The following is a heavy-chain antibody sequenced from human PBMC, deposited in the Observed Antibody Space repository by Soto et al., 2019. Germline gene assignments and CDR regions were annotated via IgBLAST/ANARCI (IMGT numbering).Heavy chain of an antibody. D-gene: IGHD3-22*01. J-gene: IGHJ4*02. V-gene: IGHV1-18*01. CDR1: GYTFTSYG. CDR3: ARVGYYDSSGYYYADFDC. CDR2: ISAYNGNT. Sequence: ASVKVSCKASGYTFTSYGISWVRQAPGQGLEWMGWISAYNGNTNYAQKLKGRVTMTTDTSTSTAYMELRSLRSDDTAVYYCARVGYYDSSGYYYADFDCWGQGTLVTVSS.